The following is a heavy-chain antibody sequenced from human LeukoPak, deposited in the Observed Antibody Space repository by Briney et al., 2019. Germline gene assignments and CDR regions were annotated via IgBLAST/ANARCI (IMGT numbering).Heavy chain of an antibody. CDR1: GFTFSSYS. D-gene: IGHD2-2*01. CDR2: ISSSSSYI. V-gene: IGHV3-21*01. CDR3: AREYCSSTSCYYGMDV. J-gene: IGHJ6*02. Sequence: TGGSLRLSCAASGFTFSSYSMNWVRQAPGKGLEWVSSISSSSSYIYYADSVKGRFTISRDNAKNSLYLQMNSLRAEDTAVYYCAREYCSSTSCYYGMDVWGQGTTVTVSS.